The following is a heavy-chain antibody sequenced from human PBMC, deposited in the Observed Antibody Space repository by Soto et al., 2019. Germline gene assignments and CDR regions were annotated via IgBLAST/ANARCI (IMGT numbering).Heavy chain of an antibody. V-gene: IGHV4-39*01. CDR3: SRQEAVATIQDH. J-gene: IGHJ4*02. CDR1: GGSISRSSYY. Sequence: SETLSLTCTVSGGSISRSSYYWGWIRQAPGKGLEWIGSIYYSGNTYYNPSLKSRVSISVDTSKNQFSLKLSSVTAADTAVYYCSRQEAVATIQDHWGQGTLVTVSS. D-gene: IGHD5-12*01. CDR2: IYYSGNT.